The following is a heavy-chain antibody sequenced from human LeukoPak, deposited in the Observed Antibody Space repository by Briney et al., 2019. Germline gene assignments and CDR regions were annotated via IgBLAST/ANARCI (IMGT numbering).Heavy chain of an antibody. CDR2: INHSGST. J-gene: IGHJ4*02. V-gene: IGHV4-34*01. Sequence: PAETRSLTCAVYGGSFSGYYWSWIRQPPGKGLEWIGEINHSGSTNYNPSLKSRVTISVDTSKNQFSLKLSSVTAADTAVYYCASGAQLRYLLYWGQGTLDTVSS. CDR1: GGSFSGYY. D-gene: IGHD5-24*01. CDR3: ASGAQLRYLLY.